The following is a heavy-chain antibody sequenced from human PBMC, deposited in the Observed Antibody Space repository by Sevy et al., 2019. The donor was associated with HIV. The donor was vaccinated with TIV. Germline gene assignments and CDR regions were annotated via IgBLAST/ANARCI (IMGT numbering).Heavy chain of an antibody. CDR1: GFTFSDYY. CDR2: ISSSGSTI. J-gene: IGHJ4*02. V-gene: IGHV3-11*01. Sequence: GGSLRLSCAASGFTFSDYYMSWIRQAPGKGLEWVSYISSSGSTIYYADSVKGRFTISRDNAKNSLYLQMNSLRAEDMAVYYCARVARIAAAGTDYWGQGTLVTVSS. CDR3: ARVARIAAAGTDY. D-gene: IGHD6-13*01.